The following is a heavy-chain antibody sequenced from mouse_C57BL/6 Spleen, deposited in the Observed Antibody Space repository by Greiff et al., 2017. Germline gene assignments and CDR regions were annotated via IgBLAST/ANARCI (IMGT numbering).Heavy chain of an antibody. J-gene: IGHJ4*01. Sequence: EVQGVESGGGLVKPGGSLKLSCAASGFTFSSYAMSWVRQTPEKRLEWVATISDGGSYTYYPDNVKGRFTISRDNAKNNLYLQMRHLKSEDTAMYYCARDFGYDERDAMDYWGQGTSVTVSS. CDR1: GFTFSSYA. CDR2: ISDGGSYT. D-gene: IGHD2-2*01. CDR3: ARDFGYDERDAMDY. V-gene: IGHV5-4*01.